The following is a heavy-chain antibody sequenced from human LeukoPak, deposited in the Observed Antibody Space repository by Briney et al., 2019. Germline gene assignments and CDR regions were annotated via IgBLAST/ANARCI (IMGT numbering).Heavy chain of an antibody. D-gene: IGHD5-24*01. J-gene: IGHJ4*02. V-gene: IGHV1-69*05. CDR2: IIPIFGTA. Sequence: ASVKVSCKASGGTFSSYAISWVRQAPGQGLEWMGRIIPIFGTANYAQKFQGRVTLTTDESTSTACMELSSLRSEDTAVYYCARARDGYNSWNFDYWGQGTLVTVSS. CDR1: GGTFSSYA. CDR3: ARARDGYNSWNFDY.